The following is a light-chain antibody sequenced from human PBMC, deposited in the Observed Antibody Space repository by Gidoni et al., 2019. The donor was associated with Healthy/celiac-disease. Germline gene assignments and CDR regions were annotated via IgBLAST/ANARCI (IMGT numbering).Light chain of an antibody. CDR1: QTLLYSPSNNNF. CDR3: QQYYNTPFT. CDR2: WAS. V-gene: IGKV4-1*01. J-gene: IGKJ3*01. Sequence: DIVMTQSPDSLTVSLGERATINCKSTQTLLYSPSNNNFLAWYQQKPGQPPKLLLYWASTRESGVHDRFSGSGSGTDFTLTISSLQAEDVAVYYCQQYYNTPFTFGPGTKVEIK.